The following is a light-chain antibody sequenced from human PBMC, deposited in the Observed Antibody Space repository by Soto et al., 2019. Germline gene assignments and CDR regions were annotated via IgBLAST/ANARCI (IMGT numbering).Light chain of an antibody. Sequence: QSALTQPASVSGSPGQSITLSCTGTSSDVGGYNYASWYQQQPGKAPKLMIYEVSNRPSGVSTRFSGSKSGNTASLTISGLQAEDEADYYCSSYTSSSTYVFGTGTKVTVL. CDR2: EVS. CDR1: SSDVGGYNY. CDR3: SSYTSSSTYV. J-gene: IGLJ1*01. V-gene: IGLV2-14*01.